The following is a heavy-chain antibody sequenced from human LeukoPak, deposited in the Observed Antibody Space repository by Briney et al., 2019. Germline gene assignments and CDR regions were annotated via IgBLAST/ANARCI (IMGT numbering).Heavy chain of an antibody. V-gene: IGHV4-59*01. CDR1: GGSINSYY. D-gene: IGHD3-9*01. CDR3: ARHPPAQERVGYYDILTGYYGQVNWFDP. CDR2: IYYSGST. J-gene: IGHJ5*02. Sequence: SETLSLTCTVSGGSINSYYWNWIRQSPGKGLEWVGYIYYSGSTNYNPSLKSRVTISVDTSKNQFSLKLTSVTAADTAVYYCARHPPAQERVGYYDILTGYYGQVNWFDPWGQGTLVTVSS.